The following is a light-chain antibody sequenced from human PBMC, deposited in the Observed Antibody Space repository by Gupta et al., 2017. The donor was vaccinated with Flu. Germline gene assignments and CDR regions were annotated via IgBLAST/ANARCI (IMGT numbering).Light chain of an antibody. CDR1: QSMSSY. CDR3: KQGLRTPFT. V-gene: IGKV1-39*01. CDR2: AAS. J-gene: IGKJ5*01. Sequence: DVQMPLSPSSLSASVGDRVPITCRSSQSMSSYLNWYQQKPGKAPKLLIYAASSLQSGVPARFSGSGSGTDFTLKISSMKTEDVGTYYCKQGLRTPFTFGQGTXVEIK.